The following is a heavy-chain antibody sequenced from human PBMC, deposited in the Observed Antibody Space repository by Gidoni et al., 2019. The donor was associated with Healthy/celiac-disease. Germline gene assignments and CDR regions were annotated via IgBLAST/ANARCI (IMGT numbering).Heavy chain of an antibody. D-gene: IGHD3-3*01. Sequence: EVQLVESGGGLVKPGGSLRLYGAASVFTFSNAWMSWGRQAPGKGLEWVGPIKSKTDVGTTDYAAPVKGRFTISRDDSKITLYLQMNSLKPDDPAVFYCTTGAVLRFLEWLLSHYYWGQGTLVTVSS. CDR3: TTGAVLRFLEWLLSHYY. CDR2: IKSKTDVGTT. J-gene: IGHJ4*02. V-gene: IGHV3-15*01. CDR1: VFTFSNAW.